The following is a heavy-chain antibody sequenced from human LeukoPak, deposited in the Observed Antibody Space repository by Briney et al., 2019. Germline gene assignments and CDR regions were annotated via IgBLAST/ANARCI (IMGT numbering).Heavy chain of an antibody. J-gene: IGHJ6*02. Sequence: SETLSLTCTVSGGSISSYYWSWIRQPPGKGLEWIGYIYYSGSTNYNPSLKSRVTISVDTSKDQFSLKLSSVTAADTAVYYCARSPIMITFGGVIPHGMDVWGQGTTVTVSS. V-gene: IGHV4-59*01. CDR1: GGSISSYY. D-gene: IGHD3-16*02. CDR2: IYYSGST. CDR3: ARSPIMITFGGVIPHGMDV.